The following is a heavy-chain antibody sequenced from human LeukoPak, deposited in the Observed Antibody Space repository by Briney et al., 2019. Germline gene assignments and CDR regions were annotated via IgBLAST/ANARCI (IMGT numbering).Heavy chain of an antibody. CDR3: AREEGALYYDFWSGYHTYYFDY. D-gene: IGHD3-3*01. CDR1: GFTFSSYA. Sequence: PGGSLRLSCAASGFTFSSYAVSWVRQAPGKGLEWVSAISGSGGSTYYADSVKGRFTISRDNSKNTLYLQMNSLRAEDTAVYYCAREEGALYYDFWSGYHTYYFDYWGQGTLVTVSS. CDR2: ISGSGGST. V-gene: IGHV3-23*01. J-gene: IGHJ4*02.